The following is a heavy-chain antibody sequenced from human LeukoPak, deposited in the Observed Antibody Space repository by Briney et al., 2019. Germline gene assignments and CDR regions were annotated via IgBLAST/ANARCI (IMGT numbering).Heavy chain of an antibody. CDR3: ARDGSDIVVVPAATFDY. CDR1: GFTFSDYY. J-gene: IGHJ4*02. D-gene: IGHD2-2*01. Sequence: PGGSLRLSCAAPGFTFSDYYMSWIRQAPGKGLEWVSYISSSGSTIYYADSVKGRFTISRDNAKNSLYLQMNSLRAEDTAVYYCARDGSDIVVVPAATFDYWGQGTLVTVSS. V-gene: IGHV3-11*01. CDR2: ISSSGSTI.